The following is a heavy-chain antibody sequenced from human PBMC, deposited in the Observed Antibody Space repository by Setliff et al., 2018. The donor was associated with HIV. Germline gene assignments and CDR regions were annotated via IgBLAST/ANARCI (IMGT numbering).Heavy chain of an antibody. D-gene: IGHD3-22*01. J-gene: IGHJ3*02. CDR2: VSGYNGDT. Sequence: GASVKVSCKASGYTFSSYGISWVRQAPGQGLEWVGWVSGYNGDTNYAQNLRGRVTVTTDTSTSTAYMELRSLRSDDTAVYYCARSRYDSGGYPDAFDIWGQGTMVTVSS. V-gene: IGHV1-18*01. CDR3: ARSRYDSGGYPDAFDI. CDR1: GYTFSSYG.